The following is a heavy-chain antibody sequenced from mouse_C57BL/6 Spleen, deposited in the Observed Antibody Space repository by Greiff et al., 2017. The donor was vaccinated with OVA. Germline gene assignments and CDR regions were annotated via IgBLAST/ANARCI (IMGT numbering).Heavy chain of an antibody. Sequence: QVTLKESGPGILQSSQTLSLTCSFSGFSLSTSGMVVSWIRQPSGKGLEWLAHIYWDDDKRSNPSLKRLLTISKDTTRNQGFLKITSVDTADTATYYWARGVFDYWGQGTTLTVSS. CDR1: GFSLSTSGMV. V-gene: IGHV8-12*01. CDR3: ARGVFDY. J-gene: IGHJ2*01. CDR2: IYWDDDK.